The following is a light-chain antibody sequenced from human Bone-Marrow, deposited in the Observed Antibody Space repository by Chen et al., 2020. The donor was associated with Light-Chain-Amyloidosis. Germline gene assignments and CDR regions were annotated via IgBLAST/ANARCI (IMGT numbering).Light chain of an antibody. J-gene: IGLJ2*01. CDR1: SSDVGGYNY. V-gene: IGLV2-14*03. CDR3: SSYTSSSTLV. CDR2: DVS. Sequence: QSALTQPASVSGSPGQSITISCTGTSSDVGGYNYVSWYQQHPGKAPKLIIFDVSNRPSGVSNRFSGSKSGNTASLTISGRQADDEADYYCSSYTSSSTLVFGGGTKLTVL.